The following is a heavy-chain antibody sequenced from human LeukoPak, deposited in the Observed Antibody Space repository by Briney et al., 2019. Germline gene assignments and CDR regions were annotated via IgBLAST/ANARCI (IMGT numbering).Heavy chain of an antibody. J-gene: IGHJ5*02. D-gene: IGHD3-3*01. CDR1: GFSFTDSA. Sequence: GGSLRLSCAASGFSFTDSAVSWVRHSPGEGLRWVSSISDTGGRTYYADPVKGRFAITRDNSRNTVTLQMNSLTPGDTARYYCAKGGQDFDFWRFDLWGQGILVTVSS. V-gene: IGHV3-23*01. CDR3: AKGGQDFDFWRFDL. CDR2: ISDTGGRT.